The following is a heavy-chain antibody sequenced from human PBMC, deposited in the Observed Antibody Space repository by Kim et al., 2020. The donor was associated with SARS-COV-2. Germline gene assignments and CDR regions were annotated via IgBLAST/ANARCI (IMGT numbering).Heavy chain of an antibody. CDR3: ASLLGAFDI. V-gene: IGHV3-30*01. Sequence: SNKYYADSVKGRFTISRDNSKNTLYLQMNSLRAEDTAVYYCASLLGAFDIWGQGTMVTVSS. J-gene: IGHJ3*02. CDR2: SNK.